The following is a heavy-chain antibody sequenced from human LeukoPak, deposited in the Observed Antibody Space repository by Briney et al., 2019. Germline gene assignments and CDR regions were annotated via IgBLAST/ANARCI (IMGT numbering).Heavy chain of an antibody. D-gene: IGHD5-12*01. CDR2: KKQDGSGK. J-gene: IGHJ4*02. CDR1: GFTFSSYW. CDR3: ARAGTWLRSQEFDY. V-gene: IGHV3-7*01. Sequence: GPSLRLSCAASGFTFSSYWMSWFRQPPGKGLEWLANKKQDGSGKYYVATVTGTFTIYRDNAKNSLYLQMNSLRAEDTAVYYCARAGTWLRSQEFDYWGQGTLVTVSS.